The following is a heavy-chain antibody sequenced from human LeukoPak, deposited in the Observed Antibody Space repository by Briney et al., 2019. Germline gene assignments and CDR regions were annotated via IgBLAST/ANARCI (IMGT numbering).Heavy chain of an antibody. CDR2: IYYSGST. D-gene: IGHD3-10*01. J-gene: IGHJ4*02. Sequence: SETLSLTCAVSGGSISSGGYSWSWIRQPPGKGLEWIGYIYYSGSTYYNPSLKSRVTISVDTSKNQFSLKLSSVTAADTAVYYCARNPTNPMVRGVIDYWGQGTLVTVSS. CDR1: GGSISSGGYS. V-gene: IGHV4-31*11. CDR3: ARNPTNPMVRGVIDY.